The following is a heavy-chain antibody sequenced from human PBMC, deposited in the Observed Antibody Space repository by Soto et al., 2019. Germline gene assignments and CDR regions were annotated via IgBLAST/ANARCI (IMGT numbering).Heavy chain of an antibody. CDR2: IYHSGST. V-gene: IGHV4-30-2*01. Sequence: SETLSLTCAVSGGSISSGGYSWSWIRQPPGKGLEWIGYIYHSGSTYYNPSLKSRVTISVDRSKNQFSLKLSSVTAADTAVYYCARGVYDYDSSGYSVFDYWGQGTLVTVSS. CDR1: GGSISSGGYS. D-gene: IGHD3-22*01. J-gene: IGHJ4*02. CDR3: ARGVYDYDSSGYSVFDY.